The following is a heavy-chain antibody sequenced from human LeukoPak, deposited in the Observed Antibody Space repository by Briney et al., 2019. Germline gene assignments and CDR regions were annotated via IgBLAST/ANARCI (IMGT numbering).Heavy chain of an antibody. D-gene: IGHD5-24*01. J-gene: IGHJ4*02. CDR2: IKQDGSEK. Sequence: GGSLRLSCTASGFTFSTYSMNWVRQAPGKGLEWVANIKQDGSEKYYVDSVKGRFTISRDNAKNSLYLQMNSLRAEDTAVYYCAGNVEFWGQGTLVTVSS. CDR1: GFTFSTYS. V-gene: IGHV3-7*02. CDR3: AGNVEF.